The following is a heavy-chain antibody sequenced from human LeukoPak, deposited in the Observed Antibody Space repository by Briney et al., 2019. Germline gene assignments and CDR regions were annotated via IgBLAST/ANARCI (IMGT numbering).Heavy chain of an antibody. CDR3: ARVGYSASDAFDI. CDR1: GFTFSSYS. J-gene: IGHJ3*02. V-gene: IGHV3-48*01. Sequence: GGSLRLSCAASGFTFSSYSMNWVRQAPGKGLEWVSYISSSSSTIYYADSVKGRFTISRDNAKNSLYLQMNSLRAEDTAVYYCARVGYSASDAFDIWGQGTMVTVSS. CDR2: ISSSSSTI. D-gene: IGHD3-16*02.